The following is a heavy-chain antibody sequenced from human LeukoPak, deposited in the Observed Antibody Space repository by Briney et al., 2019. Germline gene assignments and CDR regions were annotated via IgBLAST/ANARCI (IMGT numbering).Heavy chain of an antibody. Sequence: GASVKVSCKASGYTFTSYGISWVRQAPGQGLEWMGWISAYNGNTNYAQKLQGRVTMTTDTSTSTAYMELRSLRSDDTAVYYCARDDDYDIGALEPDPLDYWGQGTLVTVSS. D-gene: IGHD3-22*01. CDR2: ISAYNGNT. CDR3: ARDDDYDIGALEPDPLDY. CDR1: GYTFTSYG. V-gene: IGHV1-18*01. J-gene: IGHJ4*02.